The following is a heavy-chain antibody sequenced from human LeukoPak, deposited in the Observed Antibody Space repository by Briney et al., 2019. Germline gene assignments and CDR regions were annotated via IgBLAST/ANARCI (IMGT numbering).Heavy chain of an antibody. Sequence: SETLSLTCTVSSGSISTSNYYWGWVRQPPGKALEWIGNIFYSGSTYYSPSLKSRVTISLDTSKNQFSLKLSSVTAADTAVYYCARTPSGTTGPYYYYMDVWGKGTTVTISS. CDR2: IFYSGST. CDR1: SGSISTSNYY. D-gene: IGHD1-26*01. J-gene: IGHJ6*03. CDR3: ARTPSGTTGPYYYYMDV. V-gene: IGHV4-39*07.